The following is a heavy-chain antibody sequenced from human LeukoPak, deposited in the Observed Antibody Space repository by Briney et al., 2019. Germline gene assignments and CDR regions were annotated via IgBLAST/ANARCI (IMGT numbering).Heavy chain of an antibody. D-gene: IGHD5-24*01. CDR2: IYYSGST. V-gene: IGHV4-39*01. Sequence: SETLSLTCTVSGGSISSSGYYWGWIRQPPGKGLEWIGSIYYSGSTYYNPSLKSRVTISVDTSKNQFSLKLSSVTAADTAVYYCARTIEMATITFFDYWGQGTLVTVSS. CDR1: GGSISSSGYY. J-gene: IGHJ4*02. CDR3: ARTIEMATITFFDY.